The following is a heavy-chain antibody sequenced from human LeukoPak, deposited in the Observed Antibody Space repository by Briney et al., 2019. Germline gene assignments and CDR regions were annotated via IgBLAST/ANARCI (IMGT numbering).Heavy chain of an antibody. CDR3: ARGRYVWGSYRAYFDY. V-gene: IGHV4-34*01. Sequence: SETLSLTCAVYGGSFSGYYWSWIRQPPGKGLEWMGEINHSGSTNYNPSLKSRVTISVGTSKNQFSLKLSSVTAADTAVYYCARGRYVWGSYRAYFDYWGQGTLVTVSS. CDR2: INHSGST. CDR1: GGSFSGYY. J-gene: IGHJ4*02. D-gene: IGHD3-16*02.